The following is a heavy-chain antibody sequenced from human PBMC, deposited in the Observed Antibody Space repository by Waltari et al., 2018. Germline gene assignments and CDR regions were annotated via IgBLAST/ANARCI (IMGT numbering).Heavy chain of an antibody. Sequence: QVQLVESGGGVVQPGRSLRLSCGASGFTFSSYGLHRVRQAPGKGLEWVAVIWYDGSNKYYADSVKGRFTISRDNSKNTLYLQMNSLRAEDTAVYYCAREDYGPFDYWGQGTLVTVSS. CDR2: IWYDGSNK. CDR1: GFTFSSYG. J-gene: IGHJ4*02. CDR3: AREDYGPFDY. V-gene: IGHV3-33*01. D-gene: IGHD4-17*01.